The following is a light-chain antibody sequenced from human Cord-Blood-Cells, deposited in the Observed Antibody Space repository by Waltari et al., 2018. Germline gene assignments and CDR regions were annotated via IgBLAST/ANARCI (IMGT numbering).Light chain of an antibody. CDR3: SSYTSSSTVV. CDR1: SSDVGGYNY. CDR2: DVS. Sequence: PGQSITTSCTGPSSDVGGYNYVPWYQQHPAKAPKLMIYDVSNRPSGVSTRFSGSKSGNTASLTISGLQAEDEADYYCSSYTSSSTVVFGGGTKLTVL. J-gene: IGLJ2*01. V-gene: IGLV2-14*04.